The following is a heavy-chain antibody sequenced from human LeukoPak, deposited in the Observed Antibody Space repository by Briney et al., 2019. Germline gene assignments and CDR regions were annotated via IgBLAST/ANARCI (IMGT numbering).Heavy chain of an antibody. CDR3: ARSEYYSDY. Sequence: GESLKISCKASGYXFASYWICWVRQMPGKGLEWMGIVYPGDSDTRYSPSFQGQVTISADKSIGTAYLQWSSLKASDTAMYYCARSEYYSDYWGQGTLVTVSS. J-gene: IGHJ4*02. V-gene: IGHV5-51*01. CDR1: GYXFASYW. CDR2: VYPGDSDT.